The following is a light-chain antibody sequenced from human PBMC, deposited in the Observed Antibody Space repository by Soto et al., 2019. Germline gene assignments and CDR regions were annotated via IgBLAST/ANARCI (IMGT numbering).Light chain of an antibody. CDR2: ATS. Sequence: DIQMTQSPSTVSAYVGDSVTITCRASQSITTWLAWYQQRPGKAPKLLIYATSTLQTGVPSRFTGRGFGTEFTLTISSLQPEDFGTYFCQQTYFSQFTFGPGTKVDIK. J-gene: IGKJ3*01. V-gene: IGKV1-5*01. CDR3: QQTYFSQFT. CDR1: QSITTW.